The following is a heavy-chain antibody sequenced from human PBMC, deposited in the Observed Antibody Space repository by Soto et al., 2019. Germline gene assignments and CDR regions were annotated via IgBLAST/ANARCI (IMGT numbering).Heavy chain of an antibody. CDR1: GGSISSGDYY. D-gene: IGHD3-16*02. CDR3: ARGLTIVDFDY. Sequence: SETLSLTCTVSGGSISSGDYYWSWIRQPPGKGLEWIGEINHSGSTNYNPSLKSRVTISVDTSKNQFSLKLSSVTAADTAVYYCARGLTIVDFDYWGQGTLVTVSS. CDR2: INHSGST. V-gene: IGHV4-39*07. J-gene: IGHJ4*02.